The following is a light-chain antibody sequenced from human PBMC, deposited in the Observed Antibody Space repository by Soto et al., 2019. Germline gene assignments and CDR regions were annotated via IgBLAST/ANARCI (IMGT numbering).Light chain of an antibody. CDR1: QSVSRSY. J-gene: IGKJ1*01. V-gene: IGKV3-20*01. CDR2: GAS. CDR3: QQYDSSPLT. Sequence: EIVLTQSPGTLSLSPGERATLSCRASQSVSRSYLAWYQQKPGQAPRLLIYGASSRATGIPDRISGSGSGTDFTLTISRLEPEDFAVYYCQQYDSSPLTFGQGTKVEIK.